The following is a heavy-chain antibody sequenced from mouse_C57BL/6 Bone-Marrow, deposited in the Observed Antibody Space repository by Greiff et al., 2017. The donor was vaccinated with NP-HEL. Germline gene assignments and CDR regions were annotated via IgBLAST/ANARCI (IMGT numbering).Heavy chain of an antibody. CDR1: GFNIKDDY. J-gene: IGHJ2*01. D-gene: IGHD2-4*01. V-gene: IGHV14-4*01. CDR3: TTGSTMITTGYYFDY. CDR2: IDPENGDT. Sequence: VQLQQSGAELVRPGASVKLSCTASGFNIKDDYMHWVKQRPEQGLEWIGWIDPENGDTEYASKFQGKATITADTSSNTAYLQLSSLTSEDTAVYYCTTGSTMITTGYYFDYWGQGTTLTVSS.